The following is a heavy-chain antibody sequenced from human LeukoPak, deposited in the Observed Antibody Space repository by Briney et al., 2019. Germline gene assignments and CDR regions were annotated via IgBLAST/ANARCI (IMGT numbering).Heavy chain of an antibody. D-gene: IGHD6-13*01. J-gene: IGHJ4*02. CDR3: ARGGAGYSSSSEDY. CDR1: GGSISSYY. V-gene: IGHV4-59*01. Sequence: PSETLSLTCTVSGGSISSYYWSWIRQPPGKGLEWIGYIYYSGSTNYNPSLKSRVTISVDTSKNQFSLKLSSLTAADTAVYYCARGGAGYSSSSEDYWGQGTLVTVSS. CDR2: IYYSGST.